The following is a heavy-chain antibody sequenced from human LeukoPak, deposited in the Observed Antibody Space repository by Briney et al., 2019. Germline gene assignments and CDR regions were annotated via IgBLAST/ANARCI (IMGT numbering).Heavy chain of an antibody. Sequence: PSETLSLTCTVSGYSISSGYYWGWIRQPPGRGLEWIGSLCHGRSTQYNPSLKSRVTISGDTSKNQFSLKLSSVTAADTAVYYCARSPQLWSPPGYWGQGTLVTVSS. CDR1: GYSISSGYY. CDR2: LCHGRST. J-gene: IGHJ4*02. V-gene: IGHV4-38-2*02. D-gene: IGHD5-18*01. CDR3: ARSPQLWSPPGY.